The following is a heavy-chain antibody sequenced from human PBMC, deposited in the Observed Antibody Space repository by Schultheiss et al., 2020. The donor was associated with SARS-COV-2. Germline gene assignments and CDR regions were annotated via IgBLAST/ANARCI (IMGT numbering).Heavy chain of an antibody. CDR3: ASQRSIAARGYFDY. CDR1: GGSISSYY. D-gene: IGHD6-6*01. J-gene: IGHJ4*02. V-gene: IGHV4-59*08. CDR2: IYYSGST. Sequence: SETLSLTCTVSGGSISSYYWSWIRQPPGKGLEWIGYIYYSGSTYYNPSLKSRVTISVDTSKNQFSLKLSSVTAADTAVYYCASQRSIAARGYFDYWGQGTLVTVSS.